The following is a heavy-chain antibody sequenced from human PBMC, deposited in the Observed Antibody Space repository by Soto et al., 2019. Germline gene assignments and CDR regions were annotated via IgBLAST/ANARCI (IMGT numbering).Heavy chain of an antibody. V-gene: IGHV3-74*01. J-gene: IGHJ4*02. CDR3: ARGIFGSGTANDY. D-gene: IGHD3-10*01. CDR1: GFTFSGSW. CDR2: INGDGSGT. Sequence: EVQLVESGGGLVQPGGSLRLSCAASGFTFSGSWMHWVRQAPGKGLVWVSRINGDGSGTSYADFVKGRFTISRDNAKNKLFLQMNGLRDEDTAVYYCARGIFGSGTANDYWGQGTLVTVSS.